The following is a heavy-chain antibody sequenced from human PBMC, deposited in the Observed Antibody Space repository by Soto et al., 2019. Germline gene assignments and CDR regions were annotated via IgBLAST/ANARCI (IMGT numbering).Heavy chain of an antibody. V-gene: IGHV1-18*01. J-gene: IGHJ6*02. Sequence: ASVKVSCKASGYTFTSYGISWVRQAPGQGLEWMGWISAYNGNTNYAQKLQGRVTMTTDTSTSTAYMELRSLRSDDTAVYYCARDARGTMVRGVIQNYYYYGMDVWGQGTTVTVSS. CDR3: ARDARGTMVRGVIQNYYYYGMDV. CDR1: GYTFTSYG. D-gene: IGHD3-10*01. CDR2: ISAYNGNT.